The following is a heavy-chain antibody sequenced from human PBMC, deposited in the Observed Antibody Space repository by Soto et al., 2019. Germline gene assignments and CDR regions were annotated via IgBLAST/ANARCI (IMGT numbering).Heavy chain of an antibody. CDR2: IKEDGSEI. V-gene: IGHV3-7*01. J-gene: IGHJ4*02. CDR1: GLAFSSHW. Sequence: EVQLVESGGGLVQPGGSLRLSWSASGLAFSSHWMTWVRQAPGKGLEWVANIKEDGSEIFYADSMKGRFTASRDNARNALSLDLSGLGAEDTALYYCARVDFWSGFWGLDYWGQGTLVTVSS. D-gene: IGHD3-3*01. CDR3: ARVDFWSGFWGLDY.